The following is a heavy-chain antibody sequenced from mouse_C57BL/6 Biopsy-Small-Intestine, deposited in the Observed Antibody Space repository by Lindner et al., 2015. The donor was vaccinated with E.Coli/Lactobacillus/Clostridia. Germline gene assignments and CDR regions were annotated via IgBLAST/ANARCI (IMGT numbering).Heavy chain of an antibody. V-gene: IGHV1-72*04. CDR3: ARDFSDTAIDY. CDR1: GYRFTGYY. CDR2: INPNSGGT. J-gene: IGHJ4*01. Sequence: SVKVSCKASGYRFTGYYMHWVRQAPGQGLEWMGRINPNSGGTKYAQKFQGRVTMTRDTSISTAYMELSRLRSDDTAVYYCARDFSDTAIDYWGQGTLVTVSS.